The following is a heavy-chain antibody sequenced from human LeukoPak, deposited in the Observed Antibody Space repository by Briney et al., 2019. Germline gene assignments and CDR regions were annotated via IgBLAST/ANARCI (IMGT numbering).Heavy chain of an antibody. Sequence: SETLSLACTVSGDSVDSDTYFWSWIRQPPGKGLEWIGYIYFSGSTNYNPSLKSRVTISVDTSKNQFSLKLSSVTAADTAVYYCARVLRSYGYKNPYYFDYWGQGTLVTVSS. D-gene: IGHD5-18*01. CDR2: IYFSGST. CDR3: ARVLRSYGYKNPYYFDY. V-gene: IGHV4-61*01. CDR1: GDSVDSDTYF. J-gene: IGHJ4*02.